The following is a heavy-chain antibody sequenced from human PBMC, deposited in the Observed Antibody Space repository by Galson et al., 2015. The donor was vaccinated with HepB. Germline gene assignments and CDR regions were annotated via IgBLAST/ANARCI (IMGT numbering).Heavy chain of an antibody. CDR2: ISTANGNT. D-gene: IGHD6-19*01. J-gene: IGHJ4*02. CDR1: GYTFSNYA. CDR3: GRDSSSGWDYFDH. V-gene: IGHV1-3*04. Sequence: SVKVSCKASGYTFSNYAMHWVRQAPGQRPEWMGWISTANGNTKYSQKFQDRVTITRDTSARTAYMELTSLTSEDTAVYFCGRDSSSGWDYFDHWGQGTQVTVSS.